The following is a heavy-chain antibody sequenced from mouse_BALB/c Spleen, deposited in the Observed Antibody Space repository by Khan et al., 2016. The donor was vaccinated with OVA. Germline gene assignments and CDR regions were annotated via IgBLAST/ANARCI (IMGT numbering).Heavy chain of an antibody. J-gene: IGHJ3*01. D-gene: IGHD1-1*01. V-gene: IGHV1-9*01. Sequence: QVQLKESGAELMKPGASVKMSCKATGYTFSSYWIGWVKQRPGHGLEWIAEILPGSGSTNYNEKLKGKATFTADTSSRTAYMQLSSLTSEDSAVYYYARGNYYGSSSWFGYWGQGTLVTVSA. CDR1: GYTFSSYW. CDR2: ILPGSGST. CDR3: ARGNYYGSSSWFGY.